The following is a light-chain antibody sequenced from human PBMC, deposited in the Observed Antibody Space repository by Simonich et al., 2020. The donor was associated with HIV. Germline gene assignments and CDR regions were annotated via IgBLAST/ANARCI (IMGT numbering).Light chain of an antibody. J-gene: IGLJ3*02. Sequence: QSALTQPRSVSGSPGQSVTISCTGTSSDVGGYNYVSWYRQQPGKAPKLMISDVTTRPSGVPARFSGSKSGNTASLTISGLQAEDEADYYCSSYTNSNRVFGGGTKLTVL. CDR1: SSDVGGYNY. V-gene: IGLV2-11*01. CDR2: DVT. CDR3: SSYTNSNRV.